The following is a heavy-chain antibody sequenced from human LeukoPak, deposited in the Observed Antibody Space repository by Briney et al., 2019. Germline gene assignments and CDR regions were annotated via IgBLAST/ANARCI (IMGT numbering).Heavy chain of an antibody. V-gene: IGHV4-34*01. CDR3: ARSSYYYGSGSYEMDWFDP. Sequence: PSETLSLTCAVYGGSFSGYYWSWIRQPPGKGLEWIGEINHSGSTYYNPSLKTRVTISVDTSKNQFSLKLSSVTAADTAVYYCARSSYYYGSGSYEMDWFDPWGQGTLVTVSS. CDR2: INHSGST. J-gene: IGHJ5*02. D-gene: IGHD3-10*01. CDR1: GGSFSGYY.